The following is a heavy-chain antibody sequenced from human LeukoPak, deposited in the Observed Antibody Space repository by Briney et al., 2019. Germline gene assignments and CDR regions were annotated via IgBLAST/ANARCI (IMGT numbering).Heavy chain of an antibody. CDR2: ISGSGGST. Sequence: GGSLRLSCAASGFTFSSYAMSWVRQAPGKGLEWVSAISGSGGSTYYADSVKGRFTISRDNSKNTLYLQMNSLRAEDTAVYYCATIFGYSTTNDAFDIWGQGTMVTVSS. J-gene: IGHJ3*02. V-gene: IGHV3-23*01. CDR1: GFTFSSYA. D-gene: IGHD5-12*01. CDR3: ATIFGYSTTNDAFDI.